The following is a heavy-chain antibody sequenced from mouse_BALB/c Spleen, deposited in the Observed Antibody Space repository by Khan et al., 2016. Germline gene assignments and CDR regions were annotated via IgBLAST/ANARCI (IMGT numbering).Heavy chain of an antibody. J-gene: IGHJ4*01. CDR3: SSDCHYYALDY. Sequence: EVQLQESGPGLVKPSQSLSLTCSVTGYSIANNFYWSWIRQFPGNKLEWKGYIGFGGYNNYNTSLKNRIYRTRDTSKDQFILKMNSVTSQDTSTSFCSSDCHYYALDYWGPGTSVTVSS. CDR2: IGFGGYN. V-gene: IGHV3-6*02. CDR1: GYSIANNFY.